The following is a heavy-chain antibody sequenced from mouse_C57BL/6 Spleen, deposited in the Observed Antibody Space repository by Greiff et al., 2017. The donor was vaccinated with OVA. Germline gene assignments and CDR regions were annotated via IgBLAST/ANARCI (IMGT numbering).Heavy chain of an antibody. CDR2: INPNNGGT. CDR3: AREENYGNFYAMDY. J-gene: IGHJ4*01. V-gene: IGHV1-26*01. D-gene: IGHD2-1*01. CDR1: GYTFTDYY. Sequence: VQLQQSGPELVKPGASVKISCKASGYTFTDYYMNWVKQSHGKSLEWIGDINPNNGGTSYNQKFKGKATLTVDKSSSTAYMELRSLTSEDSAVYYCAREENYGNFYAMDYWGQGTSVTVSS.